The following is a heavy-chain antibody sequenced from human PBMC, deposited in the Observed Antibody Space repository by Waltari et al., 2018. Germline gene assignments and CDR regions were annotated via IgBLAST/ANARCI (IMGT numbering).Heavy chain of an antibody. V-gene: IGHV4-59*11. D-gene: IGHD2-15*01. J-gene: IGHJ4*02. CDR3: AGAVVAATPVY. CDR2: IYYSGST. CDR1: GGSISSHY. Sequence: QVQLQESGPGLVKPSETLSLTCTVSGGSISSHYWSWIRQPPGKGLEWIGYIYYSGSTNYNPSLKSRVTISVDTSKNQFSLKLSSVTAADTAVYYCAGAVVAATPVYWGQGTLVTVSS.